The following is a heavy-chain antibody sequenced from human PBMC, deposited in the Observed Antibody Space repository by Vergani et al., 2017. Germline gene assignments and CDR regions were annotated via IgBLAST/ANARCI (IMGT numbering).Heavy chain of an antibody. D-gene: IGHD3-9*01. CDR2: IRYDGSNK. Sequence: QVQLVESGGGVVQPGGSLRLSCAASGFTFSSYGMHWVRQAPGKGLEWVAFIRYDGSNKYYADSVKGRFTISRDNSKNTLYLQMNSLRAEDTALYYCAKGPYYEILTGYLGYWGQGTLVTVSS. CDR1: GFTFSSYG. CDR3: AKGPYYEILTGYLGY. V-gene: IGHV3-30*02. J-gene: IGHJ4*02.